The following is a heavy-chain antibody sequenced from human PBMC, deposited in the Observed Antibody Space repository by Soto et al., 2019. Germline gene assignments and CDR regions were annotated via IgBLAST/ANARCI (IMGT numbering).Heavy chain of an antibody. Sequence: QVQLVQSGAEVKKPGASVKVSCKASGYPFTSYAMHWVRQAPGQRREWMGWINAGNGNTKYSQKFQGRVTITRDTSASTAYMELSSLRSEDTAVYYCARDEDVWGQGTTVNVSS. V-gene: IGHV1-3*01. J-gene: IGHJ6*02. CDR2: INAGNGNT. CDR1: GYPFTSYA. CDR3: ARDEDV.